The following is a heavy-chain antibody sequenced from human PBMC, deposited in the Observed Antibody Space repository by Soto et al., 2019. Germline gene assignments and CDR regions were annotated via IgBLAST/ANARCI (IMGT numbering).Heavy chain of an antibody. Sequence: EVQLLESGGGLVQPGGCLRVSCAASGVTFSSYAMSWVRQAPGKGLEWVSAISGSGGSTYYAGSVKGRFTISRDNSKNTLYLQMNSLRAEDTAVYYCAKEQKDSSSWSELNYWGQGTLVTVSS. CDR1: GVTFSSYA. CDR2: ISGSGGST. D-gene: IGHD6-13*01. V-gene: IGHV3-23*01. J-gene: IGHJ4*02. CDR3: AKEQKDSSSWSELNY.